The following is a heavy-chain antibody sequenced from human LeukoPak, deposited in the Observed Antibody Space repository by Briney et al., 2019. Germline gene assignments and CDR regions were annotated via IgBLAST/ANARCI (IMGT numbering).Heavy chain of an antibody. J-gene: IGHJ5*02. V-gene: IGHV1-46*01. CDR2: INPSGGST. CDR1: GYTFTSYY. D-gene: IGHD3-3*01. Sequence: ASVKVSGKASGYTFTSYYMHWVRQAPGQGLEWMGIINPSGGSTSYAQKFQGRVTMTRDMSTSTVYMELSSLRSEDTAVYYCARVIPSSGFGVANWFDPWGQGTLVTVSS. CDR3: ARVIPSSGFGVANWFDP.